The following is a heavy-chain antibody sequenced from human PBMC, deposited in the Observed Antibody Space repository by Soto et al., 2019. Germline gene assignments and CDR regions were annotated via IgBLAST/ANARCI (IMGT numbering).Heavy chain of an antibody. Sequence: QVQMVESGGGVVQPGRSLRLSCAASGFSFENYGMHWVRQAPDRGLEWVAIIWYDGSLQYYAAAVKGRFTISRDNSKNTLYLEMNSLRAEDTAVYYCSNLWGDGYNLGQDYNGMDVWGQGTTVIVSS. J-gene: IGHJ6*02. CDR3: SNLWGDGYNLGQDYNGMDV. CDR2: IWYDGSLQ. CDR1: GFSFENYG. D-gene: IGHD5-12*01. V-gene: IGHV3-33*06.